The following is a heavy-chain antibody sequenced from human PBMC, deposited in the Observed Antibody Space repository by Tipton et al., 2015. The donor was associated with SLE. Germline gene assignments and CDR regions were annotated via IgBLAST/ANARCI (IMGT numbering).Heavy chain of an antibody. CDR2: ISTYTGNP. J-gene: IGHJ4*02. D-gene: IGHD6-13*01. CDR1: GYSFTDCA. V-gene: IGHV7-4-1*02. Sequence: QLVQSGSELKKPGASVKVSCKASGYSFTDCAVNWVRQAPGQGLEYMGWISTYTGNPTYAQGFTGRFVFSLDTSVSTAYLQIRSLRAEDTAVYYCARDRGSWLSIVYWGQGSLVTVSS. CDR3: ARDRGSWLSIVY.